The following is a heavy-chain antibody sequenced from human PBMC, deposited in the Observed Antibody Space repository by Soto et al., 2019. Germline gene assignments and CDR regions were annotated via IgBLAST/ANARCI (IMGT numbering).Heavy chain of an antibody. CDR3: ARVRVTTDAFDI. J-gene: IGHJ3*02. Sequence: QVQLQESGPGLVKPSGTLSLTCAVSSGSISSSNGWSWGRQLPRKGLEWIGEIYHSGITNYNPSLKSRVTISVDKSKNQFSLKLSSVTAADTAVYYCARVRVTTDAFDIWGQGTMVTVSS. CDR1: SGSISSSNG. D-gene: IGHD4-17*01. CDR2: IYHSGIT. V-gene: IGHV4-4*02.